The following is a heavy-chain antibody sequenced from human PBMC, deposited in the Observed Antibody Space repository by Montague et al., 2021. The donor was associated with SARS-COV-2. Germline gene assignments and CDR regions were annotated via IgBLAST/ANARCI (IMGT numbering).Heavy chain of an antibody. D-gene: IGHD6-19*01. J-gene: IGHJ4*02. CDR1: GGSISSGT. V-gene: IGHV3-30-3*01. CDR2: ISYDGSNK. Sequence: LSLTCTVSGGSISSGTYYWGWIRQPPGKGLEWVAVISYDGSNKYYADSVKGRFTISRDNSKNTLYLQMNSLRAEDTAVYYCARGTGISSGWFDYWGQGTLVTVSS. CDR3: ARGTGISSGWFDY.